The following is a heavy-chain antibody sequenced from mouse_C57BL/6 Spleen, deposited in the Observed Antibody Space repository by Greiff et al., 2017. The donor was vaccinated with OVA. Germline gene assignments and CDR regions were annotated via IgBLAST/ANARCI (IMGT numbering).Heavy chain of an antibody. Sequence: QVQLQQSGAELVRPGASVTLSCKASGYTFTDYEMHWVKQTPVHGLEWIGAIDPETGGTAYNQKFKGKAILTADKSSSTAYMELRSLTSEDSAVYYCTADYGRYAMDYWGQGTSVTVSS. CDR2: IDPETGGT. J-gene: IGHJ4*01. V-gene: IGHV1-15*01. CDR1: GYTFTDYE. CDR3: TADYGRYAMDY. D-gene: IGHD1-1*01.